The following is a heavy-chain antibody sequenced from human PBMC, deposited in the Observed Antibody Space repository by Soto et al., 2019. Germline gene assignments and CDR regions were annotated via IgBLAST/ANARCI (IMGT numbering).Heavy chain of an antibody. CDR1: GYTFTAYL. D-gene: IGHD6-19*01. CDR3: ATTSGHYSSAWQRLDV. CDR2: INPYYGAT. V-gene: IGHV1-2*02. Sequence: ASVKVSCKASGYTFTAYLVHWVRQAPGQGLEWMAWINPYYGATNYAQRFQDRVTLTSDTSISTAYMEINKLTSDDAAVYYCATTSGHYSSAWQRLDVSCPGTTLTLSS. J-gene: IGHJ6*02.